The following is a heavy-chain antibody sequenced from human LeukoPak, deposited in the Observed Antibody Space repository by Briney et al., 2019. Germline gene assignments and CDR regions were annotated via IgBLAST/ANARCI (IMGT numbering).Heavy chain of an antibody. D-gene: IGHD3-22*01. CDR3: ARVPNYYDSSGYLDY. CDR1: GYSISSGYY. J-gene: IGHJ4*02. Sequence: ASETLSLTCTVSGYSISSGYYWGWIRQPPGKGLEWIGSIYHSGSTYYNPSLKSRVTISVDTSKNQFSLKLSSVTAADTAVYYCARVPNYYDSSGYLDYWGQGTLVTVSS. CDR2: IYHSGST. V-gene: IGHV4-38-2*02.